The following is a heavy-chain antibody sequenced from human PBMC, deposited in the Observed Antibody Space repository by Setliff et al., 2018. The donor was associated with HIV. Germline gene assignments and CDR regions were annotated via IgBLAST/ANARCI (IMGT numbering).Heavy chain of an antibody. CDR3: ARRYRLVVYDAFGV. Sequence: PSETLSLTCNVSGGSISNKNSFWGWIRQPPGKGLEWIGSMFYGGSAYYSPSLRSRVIISMDASENQFSLKLNSVTAADTAMYYCARRYRLVVYDAFGVWGQGTKVTVSS. D-gene: IGHD3-9*01. J-gene: IGHJ3*01. V-gene: IGHV4-39*07. CDR1: GGSISNKNSF. CDR2: MFYGGSA.